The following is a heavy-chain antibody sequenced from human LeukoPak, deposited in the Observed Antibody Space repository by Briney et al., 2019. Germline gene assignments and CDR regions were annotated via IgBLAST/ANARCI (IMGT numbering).Heavy chain of an antibody. V-gene: IGHV3-30*18. D-gene: IGHD6-13*01. Sequence: GGSLRLSCAASGFTFSSYGMHWVRQAPGKGLEWVAVISYDGSNKYYADSVKGRFTISRDNSKNTLYLQMNSLRAEDTAVYYCAKAAAAGPKGAYYFDYWGQGTLVTVSS. J-gene: IGHJ4*02. CDR1: GFTFSSYG. CDR2: ISYDGSNK. CDR3: AKAAAAGPKGAYYFDY.